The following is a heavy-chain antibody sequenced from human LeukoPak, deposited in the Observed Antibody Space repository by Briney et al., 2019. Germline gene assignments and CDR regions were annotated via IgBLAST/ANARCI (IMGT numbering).Heavy chain of an antibody. CDR3: ARGPATNWFDP. J-gene: IGHJ5*02. Sequence: ASVKVSCKASGYTFTGYYMHWVRQAPGQGLEWMGWINPNSGGTNYAQKFQGRVTMTRNTSISTAYMELSSLRSEDTAVYYCARGPATNWFDPWGQGTLVTVSS. V-gene: IGHV1-2*02. D-gene: IGHD1-26*01. CDR2: INPNSGGT. CDR1: GYTFTGYY.